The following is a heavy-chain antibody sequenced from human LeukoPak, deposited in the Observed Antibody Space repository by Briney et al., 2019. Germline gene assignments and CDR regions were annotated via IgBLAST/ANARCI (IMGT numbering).Heavy chain of an antibody. Sequence: ASVKVSCKASGYTFTSYYMHWVRQAPGQGLEWMGIINPSGGSTSYAQKFQGRVTMTRDTSTSTVYMELSSLRSEDTAVYYCARGITIFGVVRERLDPWGQGTLVTVSS. CDR3: ARGITIFGVVRERLDP. D-gene: IGHD3-3*01. V-gene: IGHV1-46*01. CDR1: GYTFTSYY. CDR2: INPSGGST. J-gene: IGHJ5*02.